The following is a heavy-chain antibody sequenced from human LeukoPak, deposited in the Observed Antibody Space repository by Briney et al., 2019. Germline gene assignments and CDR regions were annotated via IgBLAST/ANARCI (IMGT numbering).Heavy chain of an antibody. CDR3: AKRSGAPNNFDY. CDR2: ISKDGANK. J-gene: IGHJ4*02. CDR1: GFTFDEHD. Sequence: HPGGSLRLSCAASGFTFDEHDMYWVRQVPGKGLEWVCLISKDGANKHYADSVKGRFSISRDNNRNSLSLQMNSLRSEDTALYFCAKRSGAPNNFDYWGQGALVTVSS. V-gene: IGHV3-43*02. D-gene: IGHD1-1*01.